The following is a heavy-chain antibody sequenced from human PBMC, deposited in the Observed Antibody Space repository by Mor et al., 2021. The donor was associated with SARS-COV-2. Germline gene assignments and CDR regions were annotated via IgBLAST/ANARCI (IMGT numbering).Heavy chain of an antibody. Sequence: GTTEYAASVKGRFTISRDDSKSIAYLQMNSLKTEDTAVYYCTSAGIAAPWGQGTLVTVST. CDR2: GTT. J-gene: IGHJ5*02. V-gene: IGHV3-49*02. CDR3: TSAGIAAP. D-gene: IGHD6-13*01.